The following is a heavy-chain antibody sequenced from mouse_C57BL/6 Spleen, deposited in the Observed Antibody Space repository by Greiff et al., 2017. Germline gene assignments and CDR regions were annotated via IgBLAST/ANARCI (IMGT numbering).Heavy chain of an antibody. J-gene: IGHJ4*01. V-gene: IGHV1-82*01. CDR1: GYAFSSSW. CDR3: ASTTVVDKDYAMDY. Sequence: QVHVKQSGPELVKPGASVKISCKASGYAFSSSWMNWVKQRPGKGLEWIGRIYPGDGDTNYNGKFKGKATLTADKSSSTAYMPLSSLTSEDSAVYVCASTTVVDKDYAMDYWGQGTSVTVSS. CDR2: IYPGDGDT. D-gene: IGHD1-1*01.